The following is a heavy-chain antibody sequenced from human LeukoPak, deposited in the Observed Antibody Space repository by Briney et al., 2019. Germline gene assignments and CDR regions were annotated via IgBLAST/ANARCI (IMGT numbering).Heavy chain of an antibody. J-gene: IGHJ4*02. CDR3: TRDRDSWNCSSTSCYD. Sequence: GGSLRLSCAASGFTFSSYWMHWVRQAPGKGLVWVSRINTDGSSTSYADSVKGRFTISRDNAKNTLYLQMNSLRAEDTAVYYCTRDRDSWNCSSTSCYDWGQGTLVTVSS. D-gene: IGHD2-2*01. V-gene: IGHV3-74*01. CDR1: GFTFSSYW. CDR2: INTDGSST.